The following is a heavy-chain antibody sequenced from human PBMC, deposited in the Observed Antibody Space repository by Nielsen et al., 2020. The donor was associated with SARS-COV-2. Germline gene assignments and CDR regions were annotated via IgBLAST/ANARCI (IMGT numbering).Heavy chain of an antibody. CDR2: IYYSGST. CDR3: ARQPSLDFDAFDI. J-gene: IGHJ3*02. CDR1: GGSFSSYY. D-gene: IGHD3/OR15-3a*01. V-gene: IGHV4-59*08. Sequence: GSLRLSCAVYGGSFSSYYWSWIRQPPGKGLEWIGYIYYSGSTNYNPSLKSRVTISVDTSKNQFSLKLSSVTAADTAVYYCARQPSLDFDAFDIWGQGTMVTVSS.